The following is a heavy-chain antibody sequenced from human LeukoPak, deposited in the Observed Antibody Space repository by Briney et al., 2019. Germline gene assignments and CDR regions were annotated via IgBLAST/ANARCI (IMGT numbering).Heavy chain of an antibody. CDR1: GFTFSSYD. CDR2: IGTAGDT. CDR3: ARAGSGWYVDY. J-gene: IGHJ4*02. V-gene: IGHV3-13*01. Sequence: PGGSLRLSCAASGFTFSSYDMHWVRQATGKGLEWVSAIGTAGDTYYPGSVKGRFTISRENAKNSLYLQMNSLRAGDTAVYYCARAGSGWYVDYWGQGTLVTVSS. D-gene: IGHD6-19*01.